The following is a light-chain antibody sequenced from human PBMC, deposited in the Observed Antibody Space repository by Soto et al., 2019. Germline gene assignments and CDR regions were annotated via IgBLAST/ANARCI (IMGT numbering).Light chain of an antibody. CDR1: SSDVGYYNF. CDR2: EVS. CDR3: ASHTNTNTLNWV. V-gene: IGLV2-14*01. Sequence: QSALTQPASVSGSPGQSITISCTGTSSDVGYYNFVSWYQQHSGKAPKLIIYEVSIRPSGVSTRFSGSKSGNTASLTISGLQAEDEADYYCASHTNTNTLNWVFGGGTKVTVL. J-gene: IGLJ3*02.